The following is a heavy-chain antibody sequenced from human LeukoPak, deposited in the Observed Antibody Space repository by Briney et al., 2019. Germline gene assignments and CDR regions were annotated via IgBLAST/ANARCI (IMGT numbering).Heavy chain of an antibody. J-gene: IGHJ4*02. D-gene: IGHD2-2*01. V-gene: IGHV3-7*01. CDR3: ARDESVVPATPLNDY. CDR2: IKQDGSEK. CDR1: GFTFSSYW. Sequence: GGSLRLSCAASGFTFSSYWMSWVRQAPGKGLEWVANIKQDGSEKYYVDSVKGRFTISRANAKNSLYLQMDSLRAEDTAVYYCARDESVVPATPLNDYWGQGTLVTVSS.